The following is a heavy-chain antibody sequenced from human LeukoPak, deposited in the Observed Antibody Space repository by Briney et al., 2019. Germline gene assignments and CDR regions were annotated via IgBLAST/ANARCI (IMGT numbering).Heavy chain of an antibody. Sequence: ASVKVSCKASGYTFTGYYMHWVRQAPGQGLEWMGWINPNSGGTNYAQKFQGRVTMTRDTSISTAYMELSRLRSDDTAVYYCARDPGYSYAFDIWGQGTVVIVSS. D-gene: IGHD2-21*01. CDR1: GYTFTGYY. J-gene: IGHJ3*02. V-gene: IGHV1-2*02. CDR3: ARDPGYSYAFDI. CDR2: INPNSGGT.